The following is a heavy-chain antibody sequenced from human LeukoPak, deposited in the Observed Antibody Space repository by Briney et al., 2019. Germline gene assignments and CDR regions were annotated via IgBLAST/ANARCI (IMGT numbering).Heavy chain of an antibody. J-gene: IGHJ4*02. CDR2: IYTSGST. D-gene: IGHD5-12*01. CDR3: ARVGSGSRYLDY. Sequence: SETLSLTCTVSGGSISSYYWSWIRQPGWKGLEWIGRIYTSGSTTYNPSLKSRATMSVDTSRTQFSLKLSSVTAADTAVYYCARVGSGSRYLDYWGQGILVIVSS. V-gene: IGHV4-4*07. CDR1: GGSISSYY.